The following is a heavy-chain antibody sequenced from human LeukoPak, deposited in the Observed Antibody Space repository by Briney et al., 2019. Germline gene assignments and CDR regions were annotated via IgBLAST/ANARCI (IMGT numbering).Heavy chain of an antibody. Sequence: SETLSLTCTVSGGSISSYYWGWIRQPPGKGLEWIGSIYYSGTTYYNPSLKSRVTISVDTSKNQFSLKLSSVTAADTAVYYCARVKPRDYFDYWGQGTLVTVSS. CDR2: IYYSGTT. V-gene: IGHV4-39*07. J-gene: IGHJ4*02. CDR3: ARVKPRDYFDY. CDR1: GGSISSYY.